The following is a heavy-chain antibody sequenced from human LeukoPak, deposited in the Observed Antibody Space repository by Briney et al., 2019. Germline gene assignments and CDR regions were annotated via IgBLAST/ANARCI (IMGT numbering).Heavy chain of an antibody. V-gene: IGHV3-23*01. CDR1: GFTFSSYA. CDR3: ARSSSVRFLEWFLDY. Sequence: GGSLRLSCAASGFTFSSYAMSWVRQAPGKGLEWVSAISGSGGSTYYADSVKGRFTISRDNSKNTLYLQMNSLRAEDTAVYYCARSSSVRFLEWFLDYWGQGTLVTVSS. J-gene: IGHJ4*02. D-gene: IGHD3-3*01. CDR2: ISGSGGST.